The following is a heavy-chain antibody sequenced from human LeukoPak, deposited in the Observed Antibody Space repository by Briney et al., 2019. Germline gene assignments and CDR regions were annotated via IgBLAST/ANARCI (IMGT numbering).Heavy chain of an antibody. CDR3: ARVVRMGENWFDP. CDR2: IILILGIA. Sequence: ASVKVSCKASGGTFSSYAISWVRQAPGQGLEWMGRIILILGIANYAQKFQGRVTITADKSTSTAYMELSSLRSEDTAVYYCARVVRMGENWFDPWGQGTLVTVSS. D-gene: IGHD1-26*01. CDR1: GGTFSSYA. V-gene: IGHV1-69*04. J-gene: IGHJ5*02.